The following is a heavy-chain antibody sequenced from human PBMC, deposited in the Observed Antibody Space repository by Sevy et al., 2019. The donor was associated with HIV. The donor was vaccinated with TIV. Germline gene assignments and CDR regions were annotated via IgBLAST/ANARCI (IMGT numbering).Heavy chain of an antibody. D-gene: IGHD2-15*01. J-gene: IGHJ4*02. CDR1: GFTFSSYA. V-gene: IGHV3-30*04. CDR2: ISYDGSNK. Sequence: GGSLRLSCAASGFTFSSYAMHWVRQAPGKGLEWVAVISYDGSNKYYADSVKGRFTISRDNSKNTLYLQMNSLRAEDTAVYYCARCIVVVTCWDYWGQGTLVTVSS. CDR3: ARCIVVVTCWDY.